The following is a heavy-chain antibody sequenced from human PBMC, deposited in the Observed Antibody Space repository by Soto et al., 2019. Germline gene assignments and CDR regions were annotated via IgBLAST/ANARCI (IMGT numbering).Heavy chain of an antibody. Sequence: QVQLVQSGAEVKKPGSSVKVSCKASGGTFCSYAISWVRQARGQGLEWMGGIIPIFGTANYAQKFQGRVTITADESTSTAYMELSSLRSEDTAVYYCAREQGYSSSWPRGNYYGMDVWGQGTTVTVSS. J-gene: IGHJ6*02. CDR3: AREQGYSSSWPRGNYYGMDV. D-gene: IGHD6-13*01. CDR1: GGTFCSYA. CDR2: IIPIFGTA. V-gene: IGHV1-69*01.